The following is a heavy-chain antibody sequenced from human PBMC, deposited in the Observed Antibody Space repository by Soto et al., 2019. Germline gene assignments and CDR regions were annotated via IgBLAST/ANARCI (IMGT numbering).Heavy chain of an antibody. CDR1: SRSR. CDR2: ISSSSSTI. J-gene: IGHJ4*02. V-gene: IGHV3-48*01. D-gene: IGHD3-22*01. Sequence: SRSRWSWYRQAPGKGLEWVSYISSSSSTIYYADSVKGRFTISRDNAKNSLYLQMNSLRAEDTAVYYCETNSGYCDYWGPGTLVTAS. CDR3: ETNSGYCDY.